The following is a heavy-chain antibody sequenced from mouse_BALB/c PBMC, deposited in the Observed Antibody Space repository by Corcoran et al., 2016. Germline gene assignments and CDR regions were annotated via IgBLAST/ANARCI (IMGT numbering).Heavy chain of an antibody. V-gene: IGHV1-26*01. D-gene: IGHD1-1*01. CDR3: AGDYGSSYIDY. CDR1: GYSFTGYY. J-gene: IGHJ2*01. CDR2: INPYNGAT. Sequence: EVQLQQSGPELVKSGASVKISCKASGYSFTGYYMHWVKQSHVKSLEWIGRINPYNGATSYNQNFKDKASLTVDKSSSTAYMELHSLTSEDSAVYYCAGDYGSSYIDYWGQGTTLTVSS.